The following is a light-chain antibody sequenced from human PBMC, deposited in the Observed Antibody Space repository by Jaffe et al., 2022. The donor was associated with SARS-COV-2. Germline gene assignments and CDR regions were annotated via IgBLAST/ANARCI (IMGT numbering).Light chain of an antibody. CDR1: SGINVRTYM. CDR2: YHSDSNK. V-gene: IGLV5-45*02. CDR3: MIWHSNAWV. J-gene: IGLJ3*02. Sequence: QAVLTQPSSLSASPGASASLPCTLRSGINVRTYMIFWYQQKPGSPPQYLLTYHSDSNKQQGSGVPSRFSGSKDASANAGILLISGLQSEDEANYYCMIWHSNAWVFGGGTKLTVL.